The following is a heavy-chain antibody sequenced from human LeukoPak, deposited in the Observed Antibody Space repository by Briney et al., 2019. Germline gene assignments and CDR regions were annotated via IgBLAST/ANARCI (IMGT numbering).Heavy chain of an antibody. CDR1: GGSFSGYY. CDR2: INHSGST. CDR3: ARGEIPRSKGQYYFDY. D-gene: IGHD2-2*02. V-gene: IGHV4-34*01. J-gene: IGHJ4*02. Sequence: SETLSLTCAVYGGSFSGYYWSWIRQTPGKGLEWIGEINHSGSTNYNPSLKSRVTISVDTSKNQFSLKLSSVTAADTAVYYCARGEIPRSKGQYYFDYWGQGTLVTVSS.